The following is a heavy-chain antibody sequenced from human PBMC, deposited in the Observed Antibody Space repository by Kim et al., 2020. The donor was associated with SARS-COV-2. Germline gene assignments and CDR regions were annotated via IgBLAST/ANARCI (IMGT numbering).Heavy chain of an antibody. CDR3: ARDFGVGATVLGY. J-gene: IGHJ4*02. Sequence: YNPTLKSRVTISVDTSKNQFSLKLSSVTAADTAVYYCARDFGVGATVLGYWGQGTLVTVSS. V-gene: IGHV4-59*01. D-gene: IGHD1-26*01.